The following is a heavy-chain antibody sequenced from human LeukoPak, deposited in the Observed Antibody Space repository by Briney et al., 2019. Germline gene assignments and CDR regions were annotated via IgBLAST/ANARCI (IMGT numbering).Heavy chain of an antibody. D-gene: IGHD6-13*01. J-gene: IGHJ4*02. Sequence: SETLSLTCAVYGGSLSGYYWTWIRQPPGKGLEWIGEINHSGSTNYNPSLKSRVTISTDPSKKQFSLNLSSVTAADTAVYYCARVSTSSWYSFDYWGQGTLVTVSS. CDR3: ARVSTSSWYSFDY. CDR1: GGSLSGYY. CDR2: INHSGST. V-gene: IGHV4-34*01.